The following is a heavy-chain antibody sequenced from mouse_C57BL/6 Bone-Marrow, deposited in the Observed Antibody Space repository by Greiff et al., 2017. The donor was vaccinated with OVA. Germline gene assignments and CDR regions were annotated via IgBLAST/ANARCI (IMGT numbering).Heavy chain of an antibody. J-gene: IGHJ1*03. D-gene: IGHD1-1*01. CDR3: TTPYGSSYLWYFDV. CDR2: IDPEDGDT. V-gene: IGHV14-1*01. Sequence: DVQLQESGAELVRPGASVKLSCTASGFNIKDYYMHWVKQRPEQGLEWIGRIDPEDGDTEYAPKFQGKATMTADTSSNTAYLQLSSLTSEDTAVYYCTTPYGSSYLWYFDVWGTGTTVTVSS. CDR1: GFNIKDYY.